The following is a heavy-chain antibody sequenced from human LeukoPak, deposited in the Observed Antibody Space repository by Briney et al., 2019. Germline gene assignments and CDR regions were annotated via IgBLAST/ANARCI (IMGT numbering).Heavy chain of an antibody. CDR1: GGSISSYY. J-gene: IGHJ5*02. V-gene: IGHV4-59*12. CDR2: IYYSGST. D-gene: IGHD6-13*01. CDR3: ARGGYSSSWYGLPNWFDP. Sequence: SETLSLTCTVSGGSISSYYWSWIRQPPGKGLEWIGYIYYSGSTNYNPSLKSRVTISVDTSKNRFSLKLSSVTPEDTAVYYCARGGYSSSWYGLPNWFDPWGQGTLVTVSS.